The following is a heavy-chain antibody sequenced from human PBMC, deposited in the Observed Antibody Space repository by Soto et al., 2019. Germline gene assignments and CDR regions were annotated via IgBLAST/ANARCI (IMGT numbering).Heavy chain of an antibody. CDR1: GFPFNNAW. CDR3: TTGGYCSGTSCYFNLYYFNY. J-gene: IGHJ4*02. CDR2: IKSKTDGGTT. Sequence: GGSLRLSCAASGFPFNNAWMSWVRQAPGKGLEWVGRIKSKTDGGTTDYAAPVKGRFTISRDDSENTLYLQMNSLKTEDTAVYYCTTGGYCSGTSCYFNLYYFNYWGQGTPVTVSS. V-gene: IGHV3-15*01. D-gene: IGHD2-2*01.